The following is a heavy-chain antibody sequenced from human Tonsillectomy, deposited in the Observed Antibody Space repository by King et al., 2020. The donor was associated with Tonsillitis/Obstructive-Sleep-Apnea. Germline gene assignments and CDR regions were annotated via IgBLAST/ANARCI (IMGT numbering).Heavy chain of an antibody. CDR1: GGSISSGGYY. V-gene: IGHV4-31*03. CDR2: IYYSGST. J-gene: IGHJ4*02. Sequence: VQLQESGPGLVKPSQTLSLTCTVSGGSISSGGYYWSWIRQHPGKGLEWIGYIYYSGSTYYNPSLKSRVTISVDTSKNKFSLKLSSVTAADTAVYYCARERITMVRGVMGFDYWGQGTLVTVSS. CDR3: ARERITMVRGVMGFDY. D-gene: IGHD3-10*01.